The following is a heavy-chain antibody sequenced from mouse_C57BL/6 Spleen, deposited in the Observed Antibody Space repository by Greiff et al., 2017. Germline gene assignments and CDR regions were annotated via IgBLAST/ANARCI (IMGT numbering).Heavy chain of an antibody. CDR1: GFTFSSYA. Sequence: EVQGVESGGGLVKPGGSLKLSCAASGFTFSSYAMSWVRQTPEKRLEWVATISDGGSYTYYPANVKGRFTISRDNAKNNLYLQMSHLKSEDTAMYYCAEDSSGSWFAYWGQGTLVTVSA. D-gene: IGHD3-2*02. CDR3: AEDSSGSWFAY. V-gene: IGHV5-4*01. CDR2: ISDGGSYT. J-gene: IGHJ3*01.